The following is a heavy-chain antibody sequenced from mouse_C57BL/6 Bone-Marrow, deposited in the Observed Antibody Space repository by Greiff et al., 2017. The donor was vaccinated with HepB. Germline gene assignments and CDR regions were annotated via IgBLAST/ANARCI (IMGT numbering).Heavy chain of an antibody. CDR3: GRWLGTY. D-gene: IGHD2-2*01. Sequence: QVQLQQPGAELVKPGASVKLSCKASGYTFTSYWMHWVKQRPGQGLEWIGMIYPNSGSTNYNEKFESKATLTVDKSSCTAYMQLSSLTSEVSAVYYGGRWLGTYWGQGTLVTVSA. CDR1: GYTFTSYW. V-gene: IGHV1-64*01. CDR2: IYPNSGST. J-gene: IGHJ3*01.